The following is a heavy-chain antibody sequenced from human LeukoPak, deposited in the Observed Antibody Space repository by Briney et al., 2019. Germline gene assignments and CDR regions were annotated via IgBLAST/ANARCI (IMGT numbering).Heavy chain of an antibody. CDR1: GGSINSYY. CDR3: ARGIGSWYYFDY. CDR2: IYTSGST. V-gene: IGHV4-4*07. J-gene: IGHJ4*02. D-gene: IGHD6-13*01. Sequence: SETLSLTCTVSGGSINSYYWSWIRQPAGKGLEWIGRIYTSGSTHYNPSHKSRVTMSVDTSKNQFSLKLSSVTAADTAVYYCARGIGSWYYFDYWGQGTLVTVCS.